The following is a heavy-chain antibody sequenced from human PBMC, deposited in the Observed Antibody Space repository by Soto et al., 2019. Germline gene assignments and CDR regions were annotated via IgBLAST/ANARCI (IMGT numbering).Heavy chain of an antibody. J-gene: IGHJ4*02. CDR3: ARYYYGSSGYSIFDY. CDR2: ISGSGGST. V-gene: IGHV3-23*01. Sequence: VGSLRLSCAASGFTFSSYAMSWVRQAPGKGLEWVSAISGSGGSTYYADSVKGRFTISRDNSKNTLYLQMNSLRAEDTAVYYCARYYYGSSGYSIFDYWGQGTLVTVSS. CDR1: GFTFSSYA. D-gene: IGHD3-22*01.